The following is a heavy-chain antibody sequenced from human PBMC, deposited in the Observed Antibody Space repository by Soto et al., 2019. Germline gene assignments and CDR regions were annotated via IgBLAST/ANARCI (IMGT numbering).Heavy chain of an antibody. V-gene: IGHV1-69*13. Sequence: SVNVSCKASGGTFSSYAISWVRQAPGQGLEWMGGIIPIFGTANYAQKFQGRVTITADESTSTAYMELSSLRSEDTAVYYCARGRSSPLAGSLDYWGQGTLVTVSS. J-gene: IGHJ4*02. CDR3: ARGRSSPLAGSLDY. D-gene: IGHD6-13*01. CDR1: GGTFSSYA. CDR2: IIPIFGTA.